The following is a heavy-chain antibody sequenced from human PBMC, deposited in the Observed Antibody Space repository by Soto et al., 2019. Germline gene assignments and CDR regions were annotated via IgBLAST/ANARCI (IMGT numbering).Heavy chain of an antibody. Sequence: QVQLVESGGGLVKPGGSLRLSCAVSGVTFSDCYMNWIRQAPGKGLEWVSYISSSGTSINYAGSVKGRFTISRDNAKNSLYRNRNSLRAEDTAMYYCARVRFGEWGYAMDVWGQGTTVTVSS. D-gene: IGHD3-10*01. CDR3: ARVRFGEWGYAMDV. CDR1: GVTFSDCY. V-gene: IGHV3-11*01. J-gene: IGHJ6*02. CDR2: ISSSGTSI.